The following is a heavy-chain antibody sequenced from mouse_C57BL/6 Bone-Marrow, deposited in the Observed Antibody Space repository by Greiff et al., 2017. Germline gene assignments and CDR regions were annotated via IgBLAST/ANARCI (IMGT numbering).Heavy chain of an antibody. V-gene: IGHV1-50*01. J-gene: IGHJ3*01. CDR3: ARIGQWTY. CDR1: GYTFTSYW. CDR2: IDPSDSYT. Sequence: QVQLQQPGAELVKPGASVKLSCKASGYTFTSYWMQWVKQRPGQGLEWIGEIDPSDSYTTYNQKFKGKATLTVDTYSSTAYMQLSSLTSEDSAVDYWARIGQWTYWGQGTLVTVSA.